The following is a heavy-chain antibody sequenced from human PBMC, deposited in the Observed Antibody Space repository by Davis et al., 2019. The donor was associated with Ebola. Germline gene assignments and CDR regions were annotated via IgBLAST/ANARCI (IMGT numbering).Heavy chain of an antibody. CDR3: ARPYGGNAYFDY. CDR1: GYSFTNYW. V-gene: IGHV5-51*01. D-gene: IGHD4-23*01. J-gene: IGHJ4*02. CDR2: IYPDDSDT. Sequence: KVSCKASGYSFTNYWIAWVRQMPGKGLEWVGIIYPDDSDTRYSPSFQGQVTISADKSINTAYLQWSSLKASDTAMYYCARPYGGNAYFDYWGQGTLVTVSS.